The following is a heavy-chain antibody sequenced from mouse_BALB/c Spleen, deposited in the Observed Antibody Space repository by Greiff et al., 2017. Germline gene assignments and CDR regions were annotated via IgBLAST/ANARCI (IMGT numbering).Heavy chain of an antibody. V-gene: IGHV14-4*02. J-gene: IGHJ3*01. CDR1: GFNIKDYY. CDR3: NRPNGPANPY. Sequence: EVQRVESGAELVRSGASVKLSCTASGFNIKDYYMHWVKQRPEQGLEWIGWIDPENGDTEYAPKFQGKATMTADTSSNTAYLQLSSLTSEDTAVYYWNRPNGPANPYWGQGTLVTVSA. CDR2: IDPENGDT.